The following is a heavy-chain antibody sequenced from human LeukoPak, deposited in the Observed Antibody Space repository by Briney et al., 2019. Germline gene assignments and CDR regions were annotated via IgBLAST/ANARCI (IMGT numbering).Heavy chain of an antibody. CDR3: GKHDSASDY. CDR1: GFIFSTYG. J-gene: IGHJ4*02. V-gene: IGHV3-30*02. Sequence: GGSLRLSCVASGFIFSTYGMHWVRQAPGKGLEWVAFTRSDGSGEYYTDSVKGRYTISRDNSKNTLYLQMNSLRVEDTAVYYCGKHDSASDYWGQGTLVTVSS. CDR2: TRSDGSGE. D-gene: IGHD1-26*01.